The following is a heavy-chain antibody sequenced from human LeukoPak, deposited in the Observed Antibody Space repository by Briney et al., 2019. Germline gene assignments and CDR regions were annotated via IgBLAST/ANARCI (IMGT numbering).Heavy chain of an antibody. Sequence: GRSLRLSCVASGFTFSSYAMHWVRQAPGKGLEWVAVISYDGSNKYYADSVKGRFTISRDNSKNTLYLQMNSLRAEDTAVYYCARQGYSYGRNYFDYWGQGTLVTVSS. CDR2: ISYDGSNK. D-gene: IGHD5-18*01. V-gene: IGHV3-30-3*01. J-gene: IGHJ4*02. CDR1: GFTFSSYA. CDR3: ARQGYSYGRNYFDY.